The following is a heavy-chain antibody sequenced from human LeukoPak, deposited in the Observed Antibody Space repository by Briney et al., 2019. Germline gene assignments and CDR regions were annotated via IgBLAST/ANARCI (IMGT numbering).Heavy chain of an antibody. Sequence: SVKVSCKASGGTFSSYAISWVRQAPGQGLEWMGGIIPIFGTANYAQKFQGRVTITTDESTSTAYMELSSLRSEDTAVYYCARDCIVQQLGTYYYYYGMDVWGQGTTVTVSS. CDR1: GGTFSSYA. D-gene: IGHD6-13*01. V-gene: IGHV1-69*05. CDR3: ARDCIVQQLGTYYYYYGMDV. CDR2: IIPIFGTA. J-gene: IGHJ6*02.